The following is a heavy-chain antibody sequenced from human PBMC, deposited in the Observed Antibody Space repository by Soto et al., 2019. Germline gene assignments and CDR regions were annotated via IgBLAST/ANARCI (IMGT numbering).Heavy chain of an antibody. CDR2: ISSNGGST. V-gene: IGHV3-64*01. J-gene: IGHJ6*02. D-gene: IGHD4-17*01. CDR1: GFTFSSYA. Sequence: EVQLVESGGGLVQPGGSLRLSCAASGFTFSSYAMHWVRQAPGKGLEYVSAISSNGGSTYYANSVKGRFTISRDNSKNTLYLQMGSLRAEDMAVYYCARAVDYGDYPPYYYGMDVWGQGTTVTVSS. CDR3: ARAVDYGDYPPYYYGMDV.